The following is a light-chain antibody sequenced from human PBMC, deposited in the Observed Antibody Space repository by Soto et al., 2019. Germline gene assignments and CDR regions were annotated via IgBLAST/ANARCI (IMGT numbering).Light chain of an antibody. CDR2: DNN. CDR1: SSNIGKFY. CDR3: ATLDSSLTSVV. J-gene: IGLJ2*01. Sequence: QSVLTQPPSVSAAPGQKVTISCSGSSSNIGKFYVSWYQQLPGTAPKVLIYDNNKRPSGIPDRFSGSKSGTSATLGISGLQTGDEAGYYCATLDSSLTSVVFGGGTKLTVL. V-gene: IGLV1-51*01.